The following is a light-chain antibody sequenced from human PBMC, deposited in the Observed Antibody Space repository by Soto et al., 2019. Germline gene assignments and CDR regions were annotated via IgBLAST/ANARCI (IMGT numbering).Light chain of an antibody. V-gene: IGKV1-39*01. CDR2: GAS. Sequence: DIQMTQSPSSLSTSVGDRVTSTCRASENIRDFVNWYQQKPGKAPNLLIYGASTLQGGVPSRFSGSGSATDFTLTISSLQHEDFAAYYCQQNYGTPPTFGQGTKVDIK. CDR3: QQNYGTPPT. J-gene: IGKJ1*01. CDR1: ENIRDF.